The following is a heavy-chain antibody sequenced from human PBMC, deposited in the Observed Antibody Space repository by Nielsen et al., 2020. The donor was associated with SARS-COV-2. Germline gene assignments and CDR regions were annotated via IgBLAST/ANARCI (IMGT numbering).Heavy chain of an antibody. Sequence: SETLSLTCIVSGGSIRSEFWGWIRQPPGKGLEWIGYSYYSGSAHYNPSLRSRVTISVDTSKNQFSLELSSVTAADTAVYYCAREDGYYYFIDVWGKGTTVTVSS. CDR1: GGSIRSEF. J-gene: IGHJ6*03. V-gene: IGHV4-59*06. CDR2: SYYSGSA. CDR3: AREDGYYYFIDV. D-gene: IGHD5-24*01.